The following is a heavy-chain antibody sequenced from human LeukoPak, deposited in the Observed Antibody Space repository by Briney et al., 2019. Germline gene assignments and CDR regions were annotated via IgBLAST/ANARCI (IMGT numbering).Heavy chain of an antibody. V-gene: IGHV1-24*01. CDR3: ATGQGYSSGWVFDY. D-gene: IGHD6-19*01. Sequence: ASVEVSCKVSGYTLTELSMHWVRQAPGKGLEWMGGFDPEDGETIYAQKFQGRVTMTEDTSTDTAYMELSSLRSEDTAVYYCATGQGYSSGWVFDYWGQGTLVTVSS. CDR1: GYTLTELS. J-gene: IGHJ4*02. CDR2: FDPEDGET.